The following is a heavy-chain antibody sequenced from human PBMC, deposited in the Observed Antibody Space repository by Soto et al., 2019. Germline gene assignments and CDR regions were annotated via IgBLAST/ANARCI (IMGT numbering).Heavy chain of an antibody. V-gene: IGHV4-31*03. Sequence: QVQLQESGPGLVKPSQTLSLTCTVSGGSISSGGYYWSWIRQHPGKGLEWIGYIYYSGSTYYNPSLKSRVTISVDTSKKQFSLKLSSVTAADTAVYCCAASCVGCGGFNYYGMDVWGQGTTVTVSS. CDR1: GGSISSGGYY. D-gene: IGHD2-21*01. CDR2: IYYSGST. J-gene: IGHJ6*02. CDR3: AASCVGCGGFNYYGMDV.